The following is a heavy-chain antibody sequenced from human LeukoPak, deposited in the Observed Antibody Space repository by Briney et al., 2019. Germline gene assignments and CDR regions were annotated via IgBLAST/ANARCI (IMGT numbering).Heavy chain of an antibody. D-gene: IGHD6-6*01. Sequence: GGSLRLSCAASGSTFSTYAMHWVRQAPGKGLEGVAVISYDGSNKYYADSVKGRFTISRDNSKNTLYQQMNSLRAEDTAVYYCARDNARGGTAARLHYWGQGTLVTVSS. V-gene: IGHV3-30-3*01. J-gene: IGHJ4*02. CDR2: ISYDGSNK. CDR3: ARDNARGGTAARLHY. CDR1: GSTFSTYA.